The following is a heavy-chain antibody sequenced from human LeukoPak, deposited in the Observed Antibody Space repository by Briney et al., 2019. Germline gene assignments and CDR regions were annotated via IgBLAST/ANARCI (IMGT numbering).Heavy chain of an antibody. Sequence: PGGSLRLSCTVSGFTLSSYEMTWFRQAPGKGLEWVSGINGSGGSTYYAGSVEGRFTISRDNSKNTLYLQMNSLRAEDTAVYYCAKPARTDYTDYWGQGTLVTVSS. J-gene: IGHJ4*02. CDR3: AKPARTDYTDY. CDR2: INGSGGST. CDR1: GFTLSSYE. D-gene: IGHD1-14*01. V-gene: IGHV3-23*01.